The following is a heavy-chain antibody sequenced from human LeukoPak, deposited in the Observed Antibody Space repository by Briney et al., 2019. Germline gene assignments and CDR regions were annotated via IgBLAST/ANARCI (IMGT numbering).Heavy chain of an antibody. CDR3: ADGYNSGLVDY. J-gene: IGHJ4*02. CDR1: GGSFSGYY. V-gene: IGHV4-34*01. D-gene: IGHD5-24*01. CDR2: INHSGST. Sequence: SETLSLTCAVYGGSFSGYYWSWIRQPPGKGLEWIGEINHSGSTNYNPSLKSRVTISVDTSKNQFSLKLSSVTAADTAVYYCADGYNSGLVDYWGQGTLVTVSS.